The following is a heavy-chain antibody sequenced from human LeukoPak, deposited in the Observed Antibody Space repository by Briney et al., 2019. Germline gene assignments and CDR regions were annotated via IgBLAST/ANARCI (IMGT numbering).Heavy chain of an antibody. V-gene: IGHV3-30*02. J-gene: IGHJ4*02. Sequence: PGGSLRLSCAASGFTFSIYAMTWVRQAPGKGLEWVAFIRYDGSNKYYADSVKGRFTISRDNSKNTLYLQMNSLRAEDTAVYYCVRAAMVMGGIDYWGQGTLVTVSS. CDR2: IRYDGSNK. CDR1: GFTFSIYA. CDR3: VRAAMVMGGIDY. D-gene: IGHD5-18*01.